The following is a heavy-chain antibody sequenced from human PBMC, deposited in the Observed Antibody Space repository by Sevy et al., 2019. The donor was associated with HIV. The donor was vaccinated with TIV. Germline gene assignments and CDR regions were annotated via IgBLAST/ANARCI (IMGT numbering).Heavy chain of an antibody. D-gene: IGHD1-20*01. Sequence: GGSLRLSCAASGFTFDDYAMHWVRQAPGKGLEWVSSITWNRGNIDYADSVKGRFTISRDNAKNSLYLQMNSLRAEDTAVYYCAKDFCRTDNCADLFDYWGQGTLVTVSS. CDR1: GFTFDDYA. V-gene: IGHV3-9*01. CDR2: ITWNRGNI. J-gene: IGHJ4*02. CDR3: AKDFCRTDNCADLFDY.